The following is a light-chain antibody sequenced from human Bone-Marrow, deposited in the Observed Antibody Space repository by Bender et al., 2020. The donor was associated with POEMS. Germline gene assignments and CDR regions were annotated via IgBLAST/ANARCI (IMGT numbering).Light chain of an antibody. Sequence: QSALTQPPSASGSPGQSVTISCSGSDSNIGTSTSVSWYQHHPGSAPKLIMFDVDRRPSGVPDRFSGSKSAHTASLTVSGLQPDDEADYYCGSFADNSNYIFGPGTRVTVL. CDR3: GSFADNSNYI. V-gene: IGLV2-8*01. CDR1: DSNIGTSTS. CDR2: DVD. J-gene: IGLJ1*01.